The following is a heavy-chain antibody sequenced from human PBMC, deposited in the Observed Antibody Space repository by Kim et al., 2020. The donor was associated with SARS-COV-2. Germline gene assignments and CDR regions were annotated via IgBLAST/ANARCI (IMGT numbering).Heavy chain of an antibody. Sequence: ASVKVSCKASGYTFTSYAMNWVRQAPGQGLEWMGWINTNTGNPTYAQGFTGRFVFSLDTSVSTAYLQISSLKAEDTAVYYCARSDHCSSTSCYIYYYYYGMDVWGQGTTVTVSS. J-gene: IGHJ6*02. V-gene: IGHV7-4-1*02. CDR1: GYTFTSYA. CDR3: ARSDHCSSTSCYIYYYYYGMDV. CDR2: INTNTGNP. D-gene: IGHD2-2*02.